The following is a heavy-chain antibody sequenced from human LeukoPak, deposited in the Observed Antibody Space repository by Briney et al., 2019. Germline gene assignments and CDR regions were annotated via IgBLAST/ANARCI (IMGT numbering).Heavy chain of an antibody. J-gene: IGHJ4*02. D-gene: IGHD6-19*01. CDR3: ATKQWLAPPPDS. Sequence: GGSLSLTCAASGFTFSKYWMLWVRQAPGKGLESVSRINTDGTVTTYADSVKGRFTVSRDNADNTMFLQMNSVRDEDTAVYYCATKQWLAPPPDSWGQGTPVTVSS. CDR2: INTDGTVT. CDR1: GFTFSKYW. V-gene: IGHV3-74*01.